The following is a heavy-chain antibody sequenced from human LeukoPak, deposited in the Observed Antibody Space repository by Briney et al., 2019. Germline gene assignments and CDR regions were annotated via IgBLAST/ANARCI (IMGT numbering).Heavy chain of an antibody. CDR3: AHLGYDILTGYYN. CDR1: GFTFSSHA. D-gene: IGHD3-9*01. Sequence: QPGGSLRLSCAASGFTFSSHAMSWVRQAPGKGLEWVSGISGSGGSTYYADSVKGRFTVSRDNSKNMLYLQMNSLRAADTAVYYCAHLGYDILTGYYNWGQGTLVFVSS. CDR2: ISGSGGST. J-gene: IGHJ4*02. V-gene: IGHV3-23*01.